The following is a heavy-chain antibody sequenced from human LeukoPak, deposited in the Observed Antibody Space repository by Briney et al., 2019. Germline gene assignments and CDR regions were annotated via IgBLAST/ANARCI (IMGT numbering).Heavy chain of an antibody. J-gene: IGHJ4*02. CDR3: ATQRGSYRWGTDFDY. Sequence: ASVKVSCKASGYTFTGYHMHWVRQAPGQGLEWIGWINPNSGDTKYAQKFQGRVTMTRDTSISRAYMELSRLRSDDTAVYYCATQRGSYRWGTDFDYWGQGTLVTVSS. CDR1: GYTFTGYH. V-gene: IGHV1-2*02. D-gene: IGHD3-16*01. CDR2: INPNSGDT.